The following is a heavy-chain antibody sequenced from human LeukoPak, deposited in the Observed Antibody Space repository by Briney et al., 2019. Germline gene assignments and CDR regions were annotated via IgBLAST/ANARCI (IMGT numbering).Heavy chain of an antibody. CDR1: GLTFDLYA. Sequence: GGSLRLSCAASGLTFDLYAMSWVRQAPGKGLEWVSSVSSSADSAYYADSVKGRFTISRENSNSTLFLQMSGLRAEDTAMYYCAKNPLYGSSGYFFPTFDSWGQGTLVAVSS. J-gene: IGHJ5*01. CDR2: VSSSADSA. CDR3: AKNPLYGSSGYFFPTFDS. D-gene: IGHD3-22*01. V-gene: IGHV3-23*01.